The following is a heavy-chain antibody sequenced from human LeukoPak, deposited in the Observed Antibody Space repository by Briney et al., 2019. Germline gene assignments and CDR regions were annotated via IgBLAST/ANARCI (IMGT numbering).Heavy chain of an antibody. CDR2: MSSDASKK. D-gene: IGHD2-21*01. CDR1: GFTVITYA. Sequence: GRSLRLSCAASGFTVITYAMHWVRQAPGKGLEWVAVMSSDASKKYYADSVKGRFTISRDNSKNTLYVQMNSLGPDDTAVYYCARESPCGGDGCHSRLDYWGQGTLVTVSS. J-gene: IGHJ4*02. CDR3: ARESPCGGDGCHSRLDY. V-gene: IGHV3-30*04.